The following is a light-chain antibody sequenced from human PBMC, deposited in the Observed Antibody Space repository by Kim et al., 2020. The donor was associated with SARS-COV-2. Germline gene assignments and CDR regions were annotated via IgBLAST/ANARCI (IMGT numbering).Light chain of an antibody. CDR1: QSVNSNY. CDR3: QQYGSSPRYT. V-gene: IGKV3-20*01. CDR2: GAS. Sequence: EIVLTQSPGTLSLSPGERATLSCRVSQSVNSNYLAWYQQKPGQAPRLLIFGASSRATGIPDRFSGSGSGTDFTLTISRLEPEDFAVYYCQQYGSSPRYTFGQGTKLEI. J-gene: IGKJ2*01.